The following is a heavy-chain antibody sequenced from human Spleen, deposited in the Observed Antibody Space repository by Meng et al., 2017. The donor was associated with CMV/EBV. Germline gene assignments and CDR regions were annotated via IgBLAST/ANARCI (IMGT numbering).Heavy chain of an antibody. Sequence: ISTNDWWSWVRQPPGKGLEWIGEVSHTGITKYSPSLMNRLSISIDKSKGQFSLNLNSVTAADTAVYYCARNFAGSSGWYGATFNVWGQGTMVTVSS. D-gene: IGHD6-19*01. CDR1: ISTNDW. J-gene: IGHJ3*01. CDR2: VSHTGIT. V-gene: IGHV4-4*02. CDR3: ARNFAGSSGWYGATFNV.